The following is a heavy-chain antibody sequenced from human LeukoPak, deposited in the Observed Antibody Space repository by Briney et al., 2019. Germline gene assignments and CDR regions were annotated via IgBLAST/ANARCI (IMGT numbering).Heavy chain of an antibody. D-gene: IGHD3-22*01. Sequence: GGSQRLSCAASGFTFSSYAMHWVRQAPGKGLEWVAVISYDGSNKYYADSVKGRFTISRDNSKNTLYLQMNSLRAEDTAVYYCAKGGNYYYDSSGYRPFDYWGQGTLVTVSS. V-gene: IGHV3-30-3*01. J-gene: IGHJ4*02. CDR2: ISYDGSNK. CDR3: AKGGNYYYDSSGYRPFDY. CDR1: GFTFSSYA.